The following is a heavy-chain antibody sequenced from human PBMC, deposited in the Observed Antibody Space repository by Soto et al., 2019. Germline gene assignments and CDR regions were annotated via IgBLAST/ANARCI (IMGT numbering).Heavy chain of an antibody. CDR1: DGSISGYY. J-gene: IGHJ4*02. Sequence: SETLSLTCSVSDGSISGYYLTWIRQPPGKGPEWIGYVSYSGNTNYNPSLESRLTISVDTSKKQFSLKLNSVTAADTAVYYCARAAFDKLCDYWGQGTPVTVSS. CDR3: ARAAFDKLCDY. D-gene: IGHD5-18*01. V-gene: IGHV4-59*12. CDR2: VSYSGNT.